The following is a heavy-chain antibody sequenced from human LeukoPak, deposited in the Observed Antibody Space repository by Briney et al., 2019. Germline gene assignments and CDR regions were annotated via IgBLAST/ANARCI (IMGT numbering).Heavy chain of an antibody. Sequence: GRSLRLSCAASGFTFSSYGMHWVRQAPGKGLEWVAVISYDGSNKYYADSVKGRFTISRDNSKNTLYLQMNSLRAEDTAVYYCAKGGYSGYYFDYWGQGTLVTVSS. CDR1: GFTFSSYG. CDR3: AKGGYSGYYFDY. V-gene: IGHV3-30*18. D-gene: IGHD5-12*01. CDR2: ISYDGSNK. J-gene: IGHJ4*02.